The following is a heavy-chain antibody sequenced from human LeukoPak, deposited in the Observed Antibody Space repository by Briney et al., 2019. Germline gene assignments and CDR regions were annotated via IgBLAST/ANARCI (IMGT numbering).Heavy chain of an antibody. J-gene: IGHJ4*02. CDR3: ARLGSSGYYYHFDH. D-gene: IGHD3-22*01. V-gene: IGHV4-61*08. CDR1: GGSISSGGYY. CDR2: IYYSGST. Sequence: PSETLSLTCTVSGGSISSGGYYWSWIRQHPGKGLEWIGYIYYSGSTNYNPSPKSRVTMSVDTSKNQFSLKLSSVTAADTAVYYCARLGSSGYYYHFDHWGQGTLVTVSS.